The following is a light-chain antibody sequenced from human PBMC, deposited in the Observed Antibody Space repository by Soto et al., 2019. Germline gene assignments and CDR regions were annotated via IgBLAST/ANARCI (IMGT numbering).Light chain of an antibody. CDR1: ESISRH. J-gene: IGKJ5*01. V-gene: IGKV1-39*01. CDR3: QQSYSTLSIT. Sequence: DIQMTQSPSSLSASVGDRVTITCRASESISRHLNWYQQKPGKAPNLLIYAASSLQNGVPSRFSGSGSGTDFTLTISNLQPEDFATYYGQQSYSTLSITFGQGTRLEIK. CDR2: AAS.